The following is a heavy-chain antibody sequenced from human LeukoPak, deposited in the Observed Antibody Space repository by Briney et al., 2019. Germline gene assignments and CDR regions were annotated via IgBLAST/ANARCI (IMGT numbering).Heavy chain of an antibody. V-gene: IGHV4-34*01. D-gene: IGHD3-16*01. CDR3: ARDVPGGTYYFDY. CDR2: INHSGST. J-gene: IGHJ4*02. CDR1: GFTFSSYA. Sequence: GSLRLSCAASGFTFSSYAMHWVRQPPGKGLEWIGEINHSGSTNYNPSLKSRVTISVDTSKNQFSLKLSSVTAADTAVYYCARDVPGGTYYFDYWGQGTLVTVSS.